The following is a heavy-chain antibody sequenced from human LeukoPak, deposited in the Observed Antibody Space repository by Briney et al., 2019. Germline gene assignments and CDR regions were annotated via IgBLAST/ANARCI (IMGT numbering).Heavy chain of an antibody. CDR3: VTSSIAAVIFDY. Sequence: GGSLRLSRAASGFTFSSYSMNWVRQAPGKGLEWVSYISSSSSTIYYADSVKGRFTISRDNAKNSLYLQMNSLRAEDTAVYYCVTSSIAAVIFDYWGQGTLVTVSS. CDR2: ISSSSSTI. CDR1: GFTFSSYS. D-gene: IGHD6-6*01. V-gene: IGHV3-48*01. J-gene: IGHJ4*02.